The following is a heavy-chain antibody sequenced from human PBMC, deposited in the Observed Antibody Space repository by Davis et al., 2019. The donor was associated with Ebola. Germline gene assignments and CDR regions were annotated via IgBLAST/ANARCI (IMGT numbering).Heavy chain of an antibody. V-gene: IGHV4-34*01. CDR1: GGSFSGYY. Sequence: SETLSLTCAVYGGSFSGYYWSWIRQPPGKGLEWIGEINHSGSTNYNPSLKSRVTISVDTSKNQFSLKLSSVTAADTAVYYCARGTYSSGWYRTYYYYGMDVWGQGTTFTVSS. J-gene: IGHJ6*02. CDR3: ARGTYSSGWYRTYYYYGMDV. CDR2: INHSGST. D-gene: IGHD6-19*01.